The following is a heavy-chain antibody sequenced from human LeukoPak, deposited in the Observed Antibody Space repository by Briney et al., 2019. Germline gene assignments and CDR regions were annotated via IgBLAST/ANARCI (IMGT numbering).Heavy chain of an antibody. J-gene: IGHJ4*02. CDR3: AKVMTRTMVRGVPPSDY. CDR2: ISGSGGST. V-gene: IGHV3-23*01. Sequence: GGSLRLSCAASGFTVSTYYMTWVRQAPGKGLEWVSTISGSGGSTYYADSVKGRFTISRDNSKNTLYLQMSSLRAEDTAVYYCAKVMTRTMVRGVPPSDYWGQGTLVTVSS. CDR1: GFTVSTYY. D-gene: IGHD3-10*01.